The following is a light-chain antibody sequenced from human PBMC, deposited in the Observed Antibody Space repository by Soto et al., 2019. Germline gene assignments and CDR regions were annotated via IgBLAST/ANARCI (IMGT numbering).Light chain of an antibody. CDR2: GAS. Sequence: VLMQSPGTLSLSPGERATLFCRASQSVSSRYLAWYQQKPGQAPRLLIYGASSRATGISDRFSGSGSGTDFTLTISRLQSEDFAVYYCQQYNNWPPTITFGQGTRLEIK. CDR3: QQYNNWPPTIT. J-gene: IGKJ5*01. CDR1: QSVSSRY. V-gene: IGKV3-20*01.